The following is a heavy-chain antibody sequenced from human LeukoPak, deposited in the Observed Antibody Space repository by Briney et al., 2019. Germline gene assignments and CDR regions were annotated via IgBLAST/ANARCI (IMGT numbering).Heavy chain of an antibody. J-gene: IGHJ4*02. CDR3: ARDLSGVTGYTYGRGIDY. D-gene: IGHD5-18*01. CDR2: ISGSGGST. CDR1: GFTFSNYW. V-gene: IGHV3-23*01. Sequence: GGSLRLSCAASGFTFSNYWMHWVRQVPGKGLEWVSAISGSGGSTYYADSVKGRFTISRDNSKNTLYLQMNSLRAEDTAVYYCARDLSGVTGYTYGRGIDYWGQGTLVTVSS.